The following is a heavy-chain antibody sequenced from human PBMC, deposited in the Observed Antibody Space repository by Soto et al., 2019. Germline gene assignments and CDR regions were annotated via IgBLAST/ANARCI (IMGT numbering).Heavy chain of an antibody. J-gene: IGHJ4*02. D-gene: IGHD6-13*01. CDR3: ARQFGIAAAGPDY. Sequence: PSETLSLTCTVSGGSISSSSYYWGWIRQPPGKGLEWIGSIYYSGSTYYNPSLKSRVTISVDTSKNQFSLKLSSVTAADTAVYYCARQFGIAAAGPDYWGQGTLVTVSS. V-gene: IGHV4-39*01. CDR2: IYYSGST. CDR1: GGSISSSSYY.